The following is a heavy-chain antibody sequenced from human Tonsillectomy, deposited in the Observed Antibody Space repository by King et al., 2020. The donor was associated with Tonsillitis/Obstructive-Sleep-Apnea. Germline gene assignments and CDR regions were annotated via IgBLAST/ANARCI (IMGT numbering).Heavy chain of an antibody. CDR3: AGGYSSSWSSHYYYYMDV. CDR2: ISSSGSSI. D-gene: IGHD6-13*01. J-gene: IGHJ6*03. Sequence: VQLVESGGGLVKPGGSLRLSCAASGFTFSDYYMSWIRQAPGKGLIWVSYISSSGSSIYYADSVKGRFTISRDIAKNSLYLQMNSLRAEDTAVYYCAGGYSSSWSSHYYYYMDVWGKGTTVTVSS. CDR1: GFTFSDYY. V-gene: IGHV3-11*01.